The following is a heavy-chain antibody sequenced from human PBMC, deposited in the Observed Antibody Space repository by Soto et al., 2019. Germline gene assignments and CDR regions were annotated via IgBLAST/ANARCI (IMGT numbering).Heavy chain of an antibody. CDR1: GGSISSYY. J-gene: IGHJ6*04. V-gene: IGHV4-59*01. CDR3: ARERVGRSGWYGWYYRRLDV. Sequence: PSETLSLTCTVSGGSISSYYWSWIRQPPGKGLEWIGYIYYSGSTNYNPSLKSRVTISVDTSKNQFSLKLSSVTAADTAVYYCARERVGRSGWYGWYYRRLDVWGKGTTVTVSS. CDR2: IYYSGST. D-gene: IGHD6-19*01.